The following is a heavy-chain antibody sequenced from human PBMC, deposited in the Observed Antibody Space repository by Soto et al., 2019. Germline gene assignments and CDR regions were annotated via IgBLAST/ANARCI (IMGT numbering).Heavy chain of an antibody. Sequence: SETLSLTCTVSGGSISSYYWSWIRQPPGKGLEWIGYIYYSGSTNYNPSLKSRVTISVDTSKNQFSLKLGSVTAADTAVYYCARAVLGVGDKQTKGSSSYYYYYMDVWGKGTTVTVSS. D-gene: IGHD3-10*01. J-gene: IGHJ6*03. V-gene: IGHV4-59*01. CDR1: GGSISSYY. CDR2: IYYSGST. CDR3: ARAVLGVGDKQTKGSSSYYYYYMDV.